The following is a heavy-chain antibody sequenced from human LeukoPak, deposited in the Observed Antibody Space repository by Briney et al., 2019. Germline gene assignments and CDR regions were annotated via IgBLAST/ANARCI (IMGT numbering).Heavy chain of an antibody. Sequence: GGSLRLSCAASGFTFSSYWMHWVRQAPGRGLVWVSRINSDGSSTSYADSVKGRFTISRDNAKNTLYLQMNSLRAEDTAVYYCARGAYYYDSSGYYLYYWGQGTLVTVSS. CDR1: GFTFSSYW. J-gene: IGHJ4*02. CDR3: ARGAYYYDSSGYYLYY. CDR2: INSDGSST. D-gene: IGHD3-22*01. V-gene: IGHV3-74*01.